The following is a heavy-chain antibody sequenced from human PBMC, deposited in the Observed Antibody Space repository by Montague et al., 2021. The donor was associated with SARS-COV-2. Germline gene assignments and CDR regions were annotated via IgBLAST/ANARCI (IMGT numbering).Heavy chain of an antibody. CDR1: GGSINNTSYY. V-gene: IGHV4-39*01. Sequence: SETLSLTCTVSGGSINNTSYYWGWIRRPPGKGLEWIGSIFYRGNTHYNASLKSRVTVSVDTSKNQFSLNLTSVTAADTALYYCARLTTSGSIAWGQGTLVTVSS. D-gene: IGHD6-19*01. CDR2: IFYRGNT. J-gene: IGHJ5*02. CDR3: ARLTTSGSIA.